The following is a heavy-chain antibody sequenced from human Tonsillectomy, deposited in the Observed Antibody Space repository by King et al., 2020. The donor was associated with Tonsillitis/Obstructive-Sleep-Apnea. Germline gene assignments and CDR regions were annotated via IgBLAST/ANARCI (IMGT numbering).Heavy chain of an antibody. CDR2: IYYSGST. J-gene: IGHJ3*02. CDR3: ARVGGPWYDILTSSHRAFDI. D-gene: IGHD3-9*01. Sequence: QLQESGPGLVKPSETLSLTCTVSGGSISSYYWSWIRQPPGKGLEWIGYIYYSGSTNYNPSLKSRVTISVDTSKNQFSLKLSSVTAADTAVYYCARVGGPWYDILTSSHRAFDIWGQGTMVTVSS. CDR1: GGSISSYY. V-gene: IGHV4-59*01.